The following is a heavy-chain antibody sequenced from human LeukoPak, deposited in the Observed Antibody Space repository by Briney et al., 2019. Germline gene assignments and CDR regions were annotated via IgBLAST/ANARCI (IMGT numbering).Heavy chain of an antibody. Sequence: ASVKVSCKASGYTFTSYYMHWVRQAPGQGLEWMGIINPSGGSTSYAQKFQGRVTMTRDTSTSTVYMELSSLRSEDTAVYYCARKSFRGVVRDAFDIWGQGTMVTVSS. J-gene: IGHJ3*02. CDR3: ARKSFRGVVRDAFDI. CDR2: INPSGGST. V-gene: IGHV1-46*01. CDR1: GYTFTSYY. D-gene: IGHD2-15*01.